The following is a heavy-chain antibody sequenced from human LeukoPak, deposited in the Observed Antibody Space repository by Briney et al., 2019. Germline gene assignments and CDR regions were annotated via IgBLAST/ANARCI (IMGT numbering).Heavy chain of an antibody. Sequence: SETLSLTCAVYGGSFSGYYWSWIRQPPGKGLEWIGEINHSGSTNYNPSLKSRVTISVDTSKNQFSLKLSSVTAAATAVYYCARRRGYSYGYYNWFDPWGQGTLVTVSS. CDR1: GGSFSGYY. V-gene: IGHV4-34*01. J-gene: IGHJ5*02. CDR3: ARRRGYSYGYYNWFDP. D-gene: IGHD5-18*01. CDR2: INHSGST.